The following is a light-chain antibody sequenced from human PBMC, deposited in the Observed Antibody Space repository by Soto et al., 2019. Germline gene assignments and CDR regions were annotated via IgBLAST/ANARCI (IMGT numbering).Light chain of an antibody. CDR2: EVS. Sequence: QSVLTQSPSASGSPGQSVTISCTGTSSDVGNYKYVSWYQQHPGKAPKLMIYEVSKRPSGVPDRFSGSKSGNTASLTVSGLQAEDEADYYCSSYAGSNLWVFGGGTKLTVL. CDR3: SSYAGSNLWV. V-gene: IGLV2-8*01. CDR1: SSDVGNYKY. J-gene: IGLJ3*02.